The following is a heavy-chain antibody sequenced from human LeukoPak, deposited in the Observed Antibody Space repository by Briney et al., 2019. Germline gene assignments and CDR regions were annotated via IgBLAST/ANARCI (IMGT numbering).Heavy chain of an antibody. CDR1: GYTFTSYY. J-gene: IGHJ3*02. CDR3: ASLSQHYYDSSGYYFDAFDI. V-gene: IGHV1-46*01. D-gene: IGHD3-22*01. Sequence: ASVKVSCKASGYTFTSYYMHWVRQAPGQGLEWMGIINPSGGSTSYAQKFQGRVTMTRDTSTSTVYMELSSLRSEDTAVYYCASLSQHYYDSSGYYFDAFDIWGQGTMVTVSS. CDR2: INPSGGST.